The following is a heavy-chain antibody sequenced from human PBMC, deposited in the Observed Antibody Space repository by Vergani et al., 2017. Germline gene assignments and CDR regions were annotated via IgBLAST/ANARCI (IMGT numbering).Heavy chain of an antibody. CDR3: ATSYSSSDPFDY. CDR1: GGSFSGYY. Sequence: QVQLQQWGAGLLKPSETLSLTCAVYGGSFSGYYWSWIRQPPGKGLEWIGEINHSGSTNYNPSLKSRVTISVDTSKNQFSLKLSSVTAADTAVYYCATSYSSSDPFDYWGQGTLVTVSS. D-gene: IGHD6-6*01. V-gene: IGHV4-34*01. J-gene: IGHJ4*02. CDR2: INHSGST.